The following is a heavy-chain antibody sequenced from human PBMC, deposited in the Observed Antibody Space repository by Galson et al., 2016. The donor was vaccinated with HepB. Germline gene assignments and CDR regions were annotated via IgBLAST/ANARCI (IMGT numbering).Heavy chain of an antibody. Sequence: SVKVSCKASGYTFTSHGITWVRQAPGQGLEWMGWISPYNGNTNYAQKVQGRVTMATDTSSNTAYVELRRLTSDDTAVYYCARDKRHGLDVWGQGTTVTVSS. V-gene: IGHV1-18*01. J-gene: IGHJ6*02. CDR2: ISPYNGNT. D-gene: IGHD1-1*01. CDR3: ARDKRHGLDV. CDR1: GYTFTSHG.